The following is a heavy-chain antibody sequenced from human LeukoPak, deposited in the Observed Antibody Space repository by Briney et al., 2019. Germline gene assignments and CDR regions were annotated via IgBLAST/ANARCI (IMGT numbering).Heavy chain of an antibody. CDR1: GYTFTSYY. D-gene: IGHD1-7*01. J-gene: IGHJ4*02. V-gene: IGHV1-46*01. CDR3: ARGLDWNYPFDY. CDR2: INPSGGST. Sequence: ASVKVSCKASGYTFTSYYMHWVRQAPGQGLEWMGIINPSGGSTNYAQKLQGRVTMTTDTSTSTAYMELRSLRSDDTAVYYCARGLDWNYPFDYWGQGTLVTVSS.